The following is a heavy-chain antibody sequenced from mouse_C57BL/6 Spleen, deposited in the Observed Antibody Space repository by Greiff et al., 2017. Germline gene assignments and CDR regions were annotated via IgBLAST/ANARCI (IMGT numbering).Heavy chain of an antibody. CDR1: GYTFTDYN. CDR2: INPNNGGT. V-gene: IGHV1-18*01. Sequence: VQLKQSGPELVKPGASVKIPCKASGYTFTDYNMDWVKQSHGKSLEWIGDINPNNGGTIYNQKFKGKATLTVDKSSSTAYMELRSLTSEDTAVYYCARVVDGYYLDYWGQGTTLTVSS. CDR3: ARVVDGYYLDY. D-gene: IGHD2-3*01. J-gene: IGHJ2*01.